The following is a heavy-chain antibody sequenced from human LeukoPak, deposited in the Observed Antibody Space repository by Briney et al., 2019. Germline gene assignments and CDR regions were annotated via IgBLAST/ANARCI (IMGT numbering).Heavy chain of an antibody. V-gene: IGHV1-2*02. D-gene: IGHD6-19*01. J-gene: IGHJ6*02. CDR1: GYTFTGYY. CDR2: INPNSGGT. CDR3: ARDTAVAGSYYYFGMDV. Sequence: ASVKVSCKASGYTFTGYYMHWVRQAPGQGLEWMGWINPNSGGTNYAQKFQGRVTMTRDTSISTAYMELSRLRSDDTAVYYCARDTAVAGSYYYFGMDVWGQGTTVTVSS.